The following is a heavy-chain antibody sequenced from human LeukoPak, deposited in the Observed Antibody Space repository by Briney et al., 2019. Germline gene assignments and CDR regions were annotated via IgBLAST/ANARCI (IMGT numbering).Heavy chain of an antibody. J-gene: IGHJ4*02. Sequence: GGSLRLSCAASGFTFSSYSMNWVRQAPGKGLEWVSSISRGGDYTYSADSVKGRFTISRDNAKNSLYLQMNSLRADDTAVYYCARGHVPDYWGQGTLVIVSS. V-gene: IGHV3-21*01. CDR3: ARGHVPDY. CDR1: GFTFSSYS. CDR2: ISRGGDYT.